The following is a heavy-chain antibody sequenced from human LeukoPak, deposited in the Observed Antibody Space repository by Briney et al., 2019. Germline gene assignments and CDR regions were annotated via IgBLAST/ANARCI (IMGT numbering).Heavy chain of an antibody. CDR1: GFTFSSCA. D-gene: IGHD3-22*01. Sequence: GGSLRLSCAASGFTFSSCAMHWVRQAPGKGLEWVAVISYDGSNKYYADSVKGRFTISRDNPKTTLYLQMNGLRAEDTAVYYCARATYDSSGYYSVIDYWGQGTLVTVSS. V-gene: IGHV3-30-3*01. CDR2: ISYDGSNK. J-gene: IGHJ4*02. CDR3: ARATYDSSGYYSVIDY.